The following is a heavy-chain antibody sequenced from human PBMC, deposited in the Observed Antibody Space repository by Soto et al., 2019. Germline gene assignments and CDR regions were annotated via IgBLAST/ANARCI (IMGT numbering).Heavy chain of an antibody. D-gene: IGHD6-13*01. Sequence: QVQLVQSGAEVKKPGASVKVSCKASGYTFTSYYVHWMRQAPGQGLEWMGIINPSGGSTSYAQKFQGRVTMTGDTSTNTVYMELSSLRSEGTAVYYCARALPRIATSREGDYWGQGTLVTVSS. CDR3: ARALPRIATSREGDY. J-gene: IGHJ4*02. CDR1: GYTFTSYY. V-gene: IGHV1-46*01. CDR2: INPSGGST.